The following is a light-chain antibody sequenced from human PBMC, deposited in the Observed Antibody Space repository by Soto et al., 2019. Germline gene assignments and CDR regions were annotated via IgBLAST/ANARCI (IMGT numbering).Light chain of an antibody. V-gene: IGKV3-20*01. CDR2: GAS. CDR3: QLYGSSPPIT. Sequence: EIVLTQSPGTLSLSPGERATLSCRASQSVSSSYLAWYQQKPGQAPRLLIYGASSRATGIPDRFSGSGSGTDFTLTISRLEPEDFAVYYCQLYGSSPPITFGQGTRLEIK. J-gene: IGKJ5*01. CDR1: QSVSSSY.